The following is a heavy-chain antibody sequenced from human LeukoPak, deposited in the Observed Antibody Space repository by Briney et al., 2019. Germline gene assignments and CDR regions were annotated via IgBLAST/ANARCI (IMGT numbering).Heavy chain of an antibody. CDR1: GYSFTSYW. D-gene: IGHD6-13*01. CDR2: IYPGDSDT. V-gene: IGHV5-51*01. Sequence: GESLKISCKGSGYSFTSYWIGWVRQMPGKGLEWMGIIYPGDSDTRYSPSFQGQVTISADKSISTAYLQWSSLKASDTAMYYCARSRMSYSSSWRTNTLFDYWGQGTLVTVSS. CDR3: ARSRMSYSSSWRTNTLFDY. J-gene: IGHJ4*02.